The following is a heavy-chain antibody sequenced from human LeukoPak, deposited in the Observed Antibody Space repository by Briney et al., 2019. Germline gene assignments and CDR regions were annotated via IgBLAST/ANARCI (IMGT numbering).Heavy chain of an antibody. CDR2: ISSSSSTI. J-gene: IGHJ6*03. Sequence: GGSLRLSCAASGFTFSSYSMNWVRQAPGKGLEWVSYISSSSSTIYYADSVKGRFTISRDNAKNSLYLQMNSPRAEDTAVYYCARDEVDTANYYYMDVWGKGTTVTVSS. CDR1: GFTFSSYS. V-gene: IGHV3-48*01. CDR3: ARDEVDTANYYYMDV. D-gene: IGHD5-18*01.